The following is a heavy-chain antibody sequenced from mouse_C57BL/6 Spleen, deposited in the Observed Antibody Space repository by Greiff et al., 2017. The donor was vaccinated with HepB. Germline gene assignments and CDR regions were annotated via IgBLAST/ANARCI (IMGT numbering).Heavy chain of an antibody. CDR2: ISSGSSTI. Sequence: DVQLVESGGGLVKPGGSLKLSCAASGFTFSDYGMHWVRQAPEKGLEWVAYISSGSSTIYYADTVKGRFTISRDNAKNTLFLQMTSLRSEDTAMYYCARGITTVVATNWYFDYWGQGTTLTVSS. CDR1: GFTFSDYG. J-gene: IGHJ2*01. CDR3: ARGITTVVATNWYFDY. V-gene: IGHV5-17*01. D-gene: IGHD1-1*01.